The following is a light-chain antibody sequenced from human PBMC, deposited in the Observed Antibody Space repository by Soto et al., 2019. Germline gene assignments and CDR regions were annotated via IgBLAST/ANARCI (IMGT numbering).Light chain of an antibody. J-gene: IGKJ4*01. CDR3: QQYDRWPVT. V-gene: IGKV3-15*01. Sequence: EVVMTQSPATLSVSPGERVTFSCRASQSVTTNLAWYQHKPGQSPRLLMSDASTGASGIPPRFSGSGSGTEFTLTIDRLQSADFAVYYCQQYDRWPVTFGGGTKVDIK. CDR2: DAS. CDR1: QSVTTN.